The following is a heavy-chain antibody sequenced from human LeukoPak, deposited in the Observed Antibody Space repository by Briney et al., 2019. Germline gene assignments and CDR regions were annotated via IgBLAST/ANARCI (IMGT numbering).Heavy chain of an antibody. CDR2: ISGSGGSS. J-gene: IGHJ6*03. Sequence: GGSLRLSCAASGFTFSSYAMSWVRQAPGKGLEWVSAISGSGGSSYHADSVKGRFTISRDNSKNTLYLQMNSLRAEDTAVYYCAMQPMVRGVIMGVWGKGTTVTVSS. V-gene: IGHV3-23*01. D-gene: IGHD3-10*01. CDR3: AMQPMVRGVIMGV. CDR1: GFTFSSYA.